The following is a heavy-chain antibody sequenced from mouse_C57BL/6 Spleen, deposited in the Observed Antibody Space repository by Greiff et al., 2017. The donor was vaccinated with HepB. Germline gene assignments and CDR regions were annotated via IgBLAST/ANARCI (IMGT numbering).Heavy chain of an antibody. D-gene: IGHD3-2*02. V-gene: IGHV1-5*01. CDR1: GYTFTSYW. CDR3: TSLSSEGYAMDY. CDR2: IYPGNSDT. Sequence: VQLQQSGTVLARPGASVKMSCKTSGYTFTSYWMHWVKQRPGQGLEWIGAIYPGNSDTSYNQKFKGKAKLTAVTSASTAYMELSSLTNEDSAVYYCTSLSSEGYAMDYWGQGTSVTVSS. J-gene: IGHJ4*01.